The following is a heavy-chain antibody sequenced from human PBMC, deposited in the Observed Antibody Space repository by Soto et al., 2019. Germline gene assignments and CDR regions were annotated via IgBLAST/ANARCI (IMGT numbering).Heavy chain of an antibody. J-gene: IGHJ6*03. CDR2: IYYSGSA. CDR3: AAAVPAEYVFPYYYMDV. V-gene: IGHV4-59*01. D-gene: IGHD3-16*01. CDR1: GASISSYH. Sequence: QVQLQESGPGLVKPSETLSLTCTVSGASISSYHWSWIRQTPGKGLEWIGYIYYSGSANYNPSLKGRVTFSVDTSKNQVSLKLSSVTAADTRVYYCAAAVPAEYVFPYYYMDVWGKGTTVTVSS.